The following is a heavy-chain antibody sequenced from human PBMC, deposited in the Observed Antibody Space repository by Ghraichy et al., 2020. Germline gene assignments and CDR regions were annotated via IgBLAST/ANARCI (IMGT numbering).Heavy chain of an antibody. V-gene: IGHV1-58*01. D-gene: IGHD2-15*01. Sequence: SVKVSCKASGFTFTNSAVQWVRQARGQRLEWIGWIVVGSGNTNYAQKFQERVTITRDMSTGTAYMELSSLSSEDTAVYYCAAECGGSCFGKWFDPWGQGTLVTVSS. CDR2: IVVGSGNT. CDR3: AAECGGSCFGKWFDP. CDR1: GFTFTNSA. J-gene: IGHJ5*02.